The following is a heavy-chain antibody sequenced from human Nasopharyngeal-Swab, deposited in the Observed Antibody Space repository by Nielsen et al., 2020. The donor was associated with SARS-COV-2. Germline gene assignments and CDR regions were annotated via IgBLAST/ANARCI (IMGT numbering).Heavy chain of an antibody. CDR2: INSRAAGGTT. CDR3: TTYSSGWL. Sequence: GGSLRLSCATSGFTFSKAWMSWVRQAPGKGPEWVARINSRAAGGTTDYAAPVIGRFTVSRDDSESTLYLQMSSLKTEDTAVYYCTTYSSGWLWGKGTTVTVSS. CDR1: GFTFSKAW. J-gene: IGHJ6*04. V-gene: IGHV3-15*01. D-gene: IGHD6-19*01.